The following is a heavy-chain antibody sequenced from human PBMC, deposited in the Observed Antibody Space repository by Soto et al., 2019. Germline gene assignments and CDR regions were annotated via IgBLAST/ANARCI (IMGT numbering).Heavy chain of an antibody. J-gene: IGHJ4*02. V-gene: IGHV1-8*01. CDR1: GYTFTSYD. CDR3: ARGSRNYYDSSGYYHGDPLLRWSDPNDY. CDR2: MNPNSGNT. Sequence: GASVKVSCKASGYTFTSYDINWVRQATGQGLEWMGWMNPNSGNTGYAQKFQGRVTMTRNTSISTAYMELSSLRSEDTAVYYCARGSRNYYDSSGYYHGDPLLRWSDPNDYWGQGTLVTVSS. D-gene: IGHD3-22*01.